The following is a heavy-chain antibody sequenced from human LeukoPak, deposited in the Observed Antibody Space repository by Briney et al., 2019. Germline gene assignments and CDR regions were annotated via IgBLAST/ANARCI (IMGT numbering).Heavy chain of an antibody. CDR2: IYHSGST. Sequence: SQTLSLTCAVSGGSISSGGYSWSWIRQPPGKGLEWIGYIYHSGSTYYNPSLKSRVTISVDRSKNQFSLKLSSVTAADTAVYYCASSFVVVTPGAFDIWAKGQWSPSLQ. V-gene: IGHV4-30-2*02. D-gene: IGHD2-21*02. CDR1: GGSISSGGYS. CDR3: ASSFVVVTPGAFDI. J-gene: IGHJ3*02.